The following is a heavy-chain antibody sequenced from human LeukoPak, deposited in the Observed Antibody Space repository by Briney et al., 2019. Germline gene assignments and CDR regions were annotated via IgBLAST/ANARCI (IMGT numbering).Heavy chain of an antibody. J-gene: IGHJ6*02. Sequence: PGGSLRLSCAASGFTFGSYWMHWVRQAPGKGLVWVSRINTDGGDTIYADSVKGRFTISRDNAKNTLFLQMNSLRAEDTAVYYCAKDSSTMVRGPHYYYGMDVWGQGTTVTVSS. CDR2: INTDGGDT. CDR1: GFTFGSYW. CDR3: AKDSSTMVRGPHYYYGMDV. V-gene: IGHV3-74*01. D-gene: IGHD3-10*01.